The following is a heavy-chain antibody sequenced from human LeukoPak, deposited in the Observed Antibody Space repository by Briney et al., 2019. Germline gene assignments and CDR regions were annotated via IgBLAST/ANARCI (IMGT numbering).Heavy chain of an antibody. Sequence: LGGSLRLSCAASGFTFSSYAMSWVRQAPGKGLEWVSGISGIGGSTKYADSVKGRFTISRDNSKNTLYLQMNSLRAEDTAVYYCATPGYCSSTSCLKPLDYWGQGTLVTVSS. CDR2: ISGIGGST. CDR3: ATPGYCSSTSCLKPLDY. D-gene: IGHD2-2*01. J-gene: IGHJ4*02. CDR1: GFTFSSYA. V-gene: IGHV3-23*01.